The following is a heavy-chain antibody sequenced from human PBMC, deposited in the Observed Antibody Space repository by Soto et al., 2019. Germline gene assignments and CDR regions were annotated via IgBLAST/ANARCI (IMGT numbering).Heavy chain of an antibody. J-gene: IGHJ4*02. CDR1: GFTFSSYW. D-gene: IGHD3-22*01. CDR3: ARASWDSSGFYPYYFDY. V-gene: IGHV3-7*01. CDR2: IKQEGSEK. Sequence: GGSLRLSCAASGFTFSSYWMSWVRQAPGKGLEWVANIKQEGSEKKYVDSVKGRFTISRDNAKNSLYLQMNSLRAEDTAVYYCARASWDSSGFYPYYFDYWGQGTLVTVSS.